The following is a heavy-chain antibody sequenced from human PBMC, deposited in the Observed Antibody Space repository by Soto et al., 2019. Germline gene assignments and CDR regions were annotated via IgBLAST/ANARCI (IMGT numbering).Heavy chain of an antibody. CDR3: AREKSDLELFNWLDP. J-gene: IGHJ5*02. CDR2: IDPSDSYT. V-gene: IGHV5-10-1*01. D-gene: IGHD1-7*01. Sequence: GESLKISCKGSGYSFTSYWISWVRQMPGKGLEWMGRIDPSDSYTKYSPSFQGHVTISVDKSISTAYLQWNSLKASDTAIYYCAREKSDLELFNWLDPWGQGTLVTVS. CDR1: GYSFTSYW.